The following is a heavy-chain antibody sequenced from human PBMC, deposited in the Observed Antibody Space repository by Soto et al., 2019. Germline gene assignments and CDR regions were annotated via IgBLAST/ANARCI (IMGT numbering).Heavy chain of an antibody. CDR2: IYPGDSDT. J-gene: IGHJ4*02. Sequence: GESLKISCKGSGYSFTSYWSGWVRQMPGKGLEWMGIIYPGDSDTRYSPSFQGQVTISADKSISTAYLQWSSLKASDTAMHYCARAMVRGVNTFDYWGQGTLVTVSS. CDR3: ARAMVRGVNTFDY. D-gene: IGHD3-10*01. V-gene: IGHV5-51*01. CDR1: GYSFTSYW.